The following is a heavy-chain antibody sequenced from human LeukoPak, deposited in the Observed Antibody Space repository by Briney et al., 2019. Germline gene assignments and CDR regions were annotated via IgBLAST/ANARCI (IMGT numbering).Heavy chain of an antibody. V-gene: IGHV3-48*03. J-gene: IGHJ4*02. Sequence: GGSLRLSCAASGFTFSSYEMNWVRQAPGKGLEWVSYISSSGSTIYYADSVKGRFAISRDNAKNSLYLQMNSLRAEDTAVYYCARDGWFGELSFDYWGQGTLVTVSS. D-gene: IGHD3-10*01. CDR2: ISSSGSTI. CDR3: ARDGWFGELSFDY. CDR1: GFTFSSYE.